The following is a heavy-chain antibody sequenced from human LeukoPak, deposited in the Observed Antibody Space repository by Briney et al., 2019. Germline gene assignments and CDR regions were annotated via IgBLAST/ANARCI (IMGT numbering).Heavy chain of an antibody. J-gene: IGHJ6*02. D-gene: IGHD4-11*01. CDR2: ISSSSSYI. CDR1: GFTFRSYS. Sequence: PGGSLRLSCAASGFTFRSYSMNWVRQAPGKGLEWVSSISSSSSYIYYADSVKGRFTISRDNAKNSLYLQMNSLRAEDPAVYYCARDASTVGPPYYYGMDVWGQGTTVTVSS. CDR3: ARDASTVGPPYYYGMDV. V-gene: IGHV3-21*01.